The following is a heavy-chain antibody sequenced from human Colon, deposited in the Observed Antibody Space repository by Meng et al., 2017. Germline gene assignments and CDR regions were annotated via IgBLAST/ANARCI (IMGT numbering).Heavy chain of an antibody. D-gene: IGHD3-16*02. J-gene: IGHJ4*02. CDR3: ARHQNGGTYPLDY. CDR2: NYYNGST. CDR1: GGSNSTYY. Sequence: VQLQVSGPGLGKPSDTVSLTCAVSGGSNSTYYWCWIRQPPGKGMEWIGNNYYNGSTNYNPSLASRVTISVDSSKNQFSLKLSSVTAADTAVYYCARHQNGGTYPLDYWGQGTLVTVSS. V-gene: IGHV4-59*08.